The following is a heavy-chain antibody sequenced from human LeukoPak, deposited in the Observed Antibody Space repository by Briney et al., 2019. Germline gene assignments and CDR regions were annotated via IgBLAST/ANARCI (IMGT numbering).Heavy chain of an antibody. CDR1: GYTFTSYY. D-gene: IGHD3-3*01. V-gene: IGHV1-46*01. Sequence: ASVKVSCKASGYTFTSYYMHWVRQAPGQGLEWMGIINPSGGSTSYAQKFQGRVTMTRDTSTSTVYMELSSLRSEDTAVYYCARTDRPEYYDFWSGYYTPFDYWGQGTLVTVSS. CDR2: INPSGGST. CDR3: ARTDRPEYYDFWSGYYTPFDY. J-gene: IGHJ4*02.